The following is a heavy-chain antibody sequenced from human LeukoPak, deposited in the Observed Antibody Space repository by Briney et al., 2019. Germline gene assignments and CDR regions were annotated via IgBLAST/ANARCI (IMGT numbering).Heavy chain of an antibody. V-gene: IGHV3-23*01. CDR2: TSGSGGST. D-gene: IGHD2-15*01. CDR3: AKNGGSQCYSHLDS. Sequence: GGSLRLSCAASGFTSSSYAMSWVRQAPGKGLEWVSGTSGSGGSTYYAGSVKGRFTISRDNSKNTLYLQMNSLRVEDTAVYYCAKNGGSQCYSHLDSWGQGTLGTVSS. J-gene: IGHJ4*02. CDR1: GFTSSSYA.